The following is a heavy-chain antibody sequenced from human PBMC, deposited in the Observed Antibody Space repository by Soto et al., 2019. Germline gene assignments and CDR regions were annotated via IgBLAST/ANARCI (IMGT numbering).Heavy chain of an antibody. J-gene: IGHJ5*01. CDR2: IQHSVST. CDR3: VMSRGGIFDS. Sequence: SETLSLTCSVSGASIISAVYYCSWIRQLPGKGLEWIGYIQHSVSTIYSPSLKSRATISVDTSKNHFSLKLTSVTAADTAMYCGVMSRGGIFDSWGQGTLVTVSS. V-gene: IGHV4-31*03. CDR1: GASIISAVYY. D-gene: IGHD2-15*01.